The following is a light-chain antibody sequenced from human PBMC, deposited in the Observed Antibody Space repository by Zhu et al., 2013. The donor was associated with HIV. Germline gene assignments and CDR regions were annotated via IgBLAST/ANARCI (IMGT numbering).Light chain of an antibody. CDR3: SSYTSSSTL. CDR2: EVS. J-gene: IGLJ2*01. V-gene: IGLV2-14*02. Sequence: QSALTQPASVSGSPGQSITISRTGTSSDIGSYNLVSWYQQHPGKAPKLMIYEVSERPSGVSNRFSGSKSGNTASLTISGLQAEDEADYYCSSYTSSSTLFGGGTKLTVL. CDR1: SSDIGSYNL.